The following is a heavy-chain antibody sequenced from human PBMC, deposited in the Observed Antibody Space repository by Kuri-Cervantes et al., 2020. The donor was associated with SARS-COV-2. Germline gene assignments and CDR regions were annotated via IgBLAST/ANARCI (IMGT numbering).Heavy chain of an antibody. Sequence: ESLKISCAVYGGSFSGYYWSWIRQPPGKGLEWIGEINHSGSTNYNPSLKSRVTISVDTSKNQFSPKLSSATAADTAVYYCARGLDFWSGYPSYYYYGMDVWGQGTTVTVSS. CDR2: INHSGST. CDR3: ARGLDFWSGYPSYYYYGMDV. D-gene: IGHD3-3*01. CDR1: GGSFSGYY. V-gene: IGHV4-34*01. J-gene: IGHJ6*02.